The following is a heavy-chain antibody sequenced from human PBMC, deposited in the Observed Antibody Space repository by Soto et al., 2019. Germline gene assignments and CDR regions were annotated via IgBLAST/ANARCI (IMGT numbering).Heavy chain of an antibody. V-gene: IGHV1-18*01. J-gene: IGHJ6*02. D-gene: IGHD2-15*01. CDR2: ISGYNGHT. CDR1: GYSFSSHG. CDR3: SRAASGLAAASPSIYFHGFDD. Sequence: QGQLVQSGAEVKKPGASVKVSCKASGYSFSSHGIGWVRQAPGQGLEWVGWISGYNGHTNYIQRLQGRVTMTTDTSTCTAYMELRGLRSGDTGVSYCSRAASGLAAASPSIYFHGFDDWGQGTTVTVSS.